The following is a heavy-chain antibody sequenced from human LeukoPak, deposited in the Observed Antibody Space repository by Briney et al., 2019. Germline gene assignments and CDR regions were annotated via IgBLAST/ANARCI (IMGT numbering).Heavy chain of an antibody. J-gene: IGHJ5*01. V-gene: IGHV3-74*01. CDR3: ARGYDYNWFDS. Sequence: PGGSLRLSCAASGFTFGSYWMHWVRQPPGKGLVWVSRIDIDGRSTSYADPVKGRFTISRDNAKNTMYLQMNSLRAEDTAVYYCARGYDYNWFDSWGQGTLVTVSS. CDR1: GFTFGSYW. CDR2: IDIDGRST. D-gene: IGHD1-20*01.